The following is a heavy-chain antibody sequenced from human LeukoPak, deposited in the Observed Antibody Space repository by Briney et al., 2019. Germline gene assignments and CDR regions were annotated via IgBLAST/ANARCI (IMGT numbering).Heavy chain of an antibody. J-gene: IGHJ6*02. CDR2: ISGSGGST. CDR1: GFTFSSYA. D-gene: IGHD3-3*01. Sequence: GGSLRLSCAASGFTFSSYAMSWVRQAPGKGLEWVSAISGSGGSTYHADSVKGRFTISRDNSKNTLYLQMNSLRAEDTAVYYCAKGGYAFWSGYSSYYYYGMDVWGQGTTVTVSS. CDR3: AKGGYAFWSGYSSYYYYGMDV. V-gene: IGHV3-23*01.